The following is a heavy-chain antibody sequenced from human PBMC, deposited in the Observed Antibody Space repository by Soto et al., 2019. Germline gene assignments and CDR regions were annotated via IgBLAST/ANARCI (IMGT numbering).Heavy chain of an antibody. CDR3: AKDLNGSLPGNWFDH. CDR2: ISGSGGST. V-gene: IGHV3-23*01. J-gene: IGHJ5*02. Sequence: XGSLRRSCAAAGFTFSSYAMSWVRQAPGKGLEWVSAISGSGGSTYYADSVKGRFTISRDNSKNTLYLQMNSLRAEDTAVYYCAKDLNGSLPGNWFDHWGQGTLVTVSS. CDR1: GFTFSSYA. D-gene: IGHD3-10*01.